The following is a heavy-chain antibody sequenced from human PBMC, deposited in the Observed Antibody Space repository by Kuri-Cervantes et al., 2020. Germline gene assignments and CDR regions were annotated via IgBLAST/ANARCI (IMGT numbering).Heavy chain of an antibody. Sequence: ESLKISCTVSGGSISSSSYYWGWIRPTPGKGLEWIGSIYYSGSTYYNPSLKSLVTISVDTSKNQFSLKLSSVTAADTAVYYCARGHDPKRTFDPWDQGTLVTVSS. V-gene: IGHV4-39*07. CDR3: ARGHDPKRTFDP. D-gene: IGHD1-1*01. CDR1: GGSISSSSYY. J-gene: IGHJ5*02. CDR2: IYYSGST.